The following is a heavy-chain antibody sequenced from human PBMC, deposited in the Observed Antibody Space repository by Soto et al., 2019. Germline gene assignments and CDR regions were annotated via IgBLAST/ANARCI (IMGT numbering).Heavy chain of an antibody. Sequence: QVQLLQSGAEVKKPGSSVKVSCRATGGPFSSYTFNWVRQASGQGLEWMGRIIPVLALANYAQRFQGRVTITADNSTGTVYMELSGLRSEDTAVYYCATSGWDGPSEKWGQGTLVTVSS. J-gene: IGHJ4*01. CDR3: ATSGWDGPSEK. CDR1: GGPFSSYT. V-gene: IGHV1-69*02. D-gene: IGHD1-26*01. CDR2: IIPVLALA.